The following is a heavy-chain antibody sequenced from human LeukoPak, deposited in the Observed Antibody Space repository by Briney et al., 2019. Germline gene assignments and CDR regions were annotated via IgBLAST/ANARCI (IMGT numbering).Heavy chain of an antibody. CDR1: GYTLTELS. Sequence: GASVKVSCKVSGYTLTELSMHWVRQAPGKGLEWMGGFDPEDGETIYAQKFQGRVTMTEDTSTDTAYMELSSLRSEDTAVYYCATVSIAAADGEYYYYMDVWGKGTTVTVSS. J-gene: IGHJ6*03. CDR2: FDPEDGET. CDR3: ATVSIAAADGEYYYYMDV. D-gene: IGHD6-13*01. V-gene: IGHV1-24*01.